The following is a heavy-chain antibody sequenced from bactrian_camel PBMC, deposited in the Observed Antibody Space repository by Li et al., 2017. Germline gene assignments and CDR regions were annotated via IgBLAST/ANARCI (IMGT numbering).Heavy chain of an antibody. CDR3: TRETQWVGYHEFAEY. D-gene: IGHD5*01. V-gene: IGHV3S1*01. CDR1: GYISSSAC. CDR2: INNGGGST. J-gene: IGHJ4*01. Sequence: HVQLVESGGGSVQAGGSLRLSCAASGYISSSACVGWFRQAPGKEREGLAHINNGGGSTYISDSVKGRFTISRDNAKNTLYLQLNSLTREDSAMYYCTRETQWVGYHEFAEYWGQGTQVTVS.